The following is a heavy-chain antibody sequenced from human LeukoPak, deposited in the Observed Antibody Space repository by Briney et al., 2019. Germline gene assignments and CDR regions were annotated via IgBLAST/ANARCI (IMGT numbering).Heavy chain of an antibody. Sequence: SQTLSLTCTVSGGSINSGSYYWSWIRQPAGKGLEWIGRIYRTGSTNYNPSLKSRVTISVDTSKNQFSLRLSTVTAADTAVYYCARPNWNDLHFDYWGQGTLVTVSP. J-gene: IGHJ4*02. CDR3: ARPNWNDLHFDY. V-gene: IGHV4-61*02. D-gene: IGHD1-1*01. CDR1: GGSINSGSYY. CDR2: IYRTGST.